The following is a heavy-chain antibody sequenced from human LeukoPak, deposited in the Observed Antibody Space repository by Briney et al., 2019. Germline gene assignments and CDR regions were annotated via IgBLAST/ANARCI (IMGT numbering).Heavy chain of an antibody. CDR3: ARDPAFGAQGYYYYGMDV. CDR1: GYTFTGYY. J-gene: IGHJ6*02. CDR2: INPNSGGT. D-gene: IGHD3-3*01. Sequence: ASVMVSCKASGYTFTGYYMHWVRQAPGQGLEWMGRINPNSGGTSYAQKFQGRVTMTRDTSISTAYMELSRLRSDDTAVYYCARDPAFGAQGYYYYGMDVWGQGTTVTVSS. V-gene: IGHV1-2*06.